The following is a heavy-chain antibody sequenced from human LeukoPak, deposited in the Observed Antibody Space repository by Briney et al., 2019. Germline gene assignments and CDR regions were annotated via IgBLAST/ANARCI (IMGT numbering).Heavy chain of an antibody. CDR2: INVYNGDS. CDR1: GYTFTGYY. Sequence: ASVKVSCKASGYTFTGYYMHWVRQAPGQGLEWLGWINVYNGDSKYAQKLQGRVSMTTDTSANIVYIELKSLRSDDTAVYYCGRDGVGCDYWGQGTLVIVSS. J-gene: IGHJ4*02. CDR3: GRDGVGCDY. D-gene: IGHD2-8*01. V-gene: IGHV1-18*04.